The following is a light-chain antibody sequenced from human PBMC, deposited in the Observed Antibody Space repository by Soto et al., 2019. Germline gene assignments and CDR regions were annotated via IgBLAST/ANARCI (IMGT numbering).Light chain of an antibody. CDR2: GAS. J-gene: IGKJ3*01. Sequence: EIVLTQSPGTLSLSPGERATLSCRASQSVSSNYLAWYQQKPGQAPRLLIYGASSRATGIPDRFSGSGSGTDFTLTISRLEPEDFAVYYCQHYGGSFTFGPGTKVDIK. CDR3: QHYGGSFT. V-gene: IGKV3-20*01. CDR1: QSVSSNY.